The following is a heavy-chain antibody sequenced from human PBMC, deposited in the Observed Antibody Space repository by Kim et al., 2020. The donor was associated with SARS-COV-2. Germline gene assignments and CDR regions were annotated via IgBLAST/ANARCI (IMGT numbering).Heavy chain of an antibody. J-gene: IGHJ6*02. Sequence: SETLSLTCTVSGGSISSYYWSWIRQPPGKGLEWIGYIYYSGSTNYNPSLKSRVTISVDTSKNQFSLKLSSVTAADTAVYYCARDQTLPTPDSYYYYGMDVWGQGTTVTVSS. CDR2: IYYSGST. CDR1: GGSISSYY. V-gene: IGHV4-59*01. CDR3: ARDQTLPTPDSYYYYGMDV.